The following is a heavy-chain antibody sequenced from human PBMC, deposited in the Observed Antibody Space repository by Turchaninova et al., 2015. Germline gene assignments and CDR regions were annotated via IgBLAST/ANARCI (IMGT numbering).Heavy chain of an antibody. CDR2: IYPGDSDT. D-gene: IGHD3-16*01. J-gene: IGHJ5*02. CDR3: ARRGTTDWFDP. CDR1: GYSCPNDW. Sequence: VQLVQSCAEVKQPGESRKTYCKVSGYSCPNDWIAWGRQMPGKGLEWMGIIYPGDSDTRYNPSFQGQVTISADRSISTAYLQWRSLKASDTAMYYCARRGTTDWFDPWGQGTLVTVSS. V-gene: IGHV5-51*01.